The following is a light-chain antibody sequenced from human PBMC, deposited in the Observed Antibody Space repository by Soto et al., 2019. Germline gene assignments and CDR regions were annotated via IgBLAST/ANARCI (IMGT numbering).Light chain of an antibody. V-gene: IGKV1-5*01. J-gene: IGKJ1*01. CDR1: QGISTW. CDR3: QQYKSYSWT. Sequence: EIQMAQSPSTLSASVGDGVTITCRASQGISTWLAWFQQKPGKAPKLLIYDASTLESGVPSRFSGSRSGTAFTLTIDSLQPDDFATYYCQQYKSYSWTFGQGTKVDIK. CDR2: DAS.